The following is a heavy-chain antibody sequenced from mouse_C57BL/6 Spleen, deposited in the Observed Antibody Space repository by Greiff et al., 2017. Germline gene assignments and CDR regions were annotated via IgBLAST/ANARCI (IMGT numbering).Heavy chain of an antibody. J-gene: IGHJ2*01. Sequence: VQLQQSGAELMKPGASVKLSCKATGYTFTGYWIEWVKQRPGHGLEWIGEILPGSGSTKYHEKFKGKATFTADTSSNTAYKQISSLTNDYSAIYCSARREANWDYFDDWGQGTTLTVSS. V-gene: IGHV1-9*01. CDR1: GYTFTGYW. CDR2: ILPGSGST. CDR3: ARREANWDYFDD. D-gene: IGHD4-1*01.